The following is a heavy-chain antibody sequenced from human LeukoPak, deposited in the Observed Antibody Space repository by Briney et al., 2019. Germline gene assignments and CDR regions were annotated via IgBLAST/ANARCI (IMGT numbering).Heavy chain of an antibody. CDR1: GFTFSSYE. CDR3: ASRPPEGDIVVMVFDY. Sequence: GGSLRLSCAGSGFTFSSYEMNWVRQAPGKGPEWVSAISSSGSTIYYADSVKGRFTISRDNAKNSLYLQMSGLRVEDTAVYYCASRPPEGDIVVMVFDYWSLGTQVTVSS. V-gene: IGHV3-48*03. CDR2: ISSSGSTI. D-gene: IGHD2-8*01. J-gene: IGHJ4*02.